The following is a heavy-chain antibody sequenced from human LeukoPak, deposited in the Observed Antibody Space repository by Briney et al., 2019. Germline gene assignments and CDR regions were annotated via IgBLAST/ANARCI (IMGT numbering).Heavy chain of an antibody. Sequence: PSETLSLTCTVSGGSISSYYWSWIRQPPGKGLEWIGYIYYSGSTNYNPSLKSQVTISVDTSKNQFSLKLSSVTAADTAVYYCARMGTVVVPAAIRPSYNWFDPWGQGTLVTVSS. CDR3: ARMGTVVVPAAIRPSYNWFDP. CDR2: IYYSGST. J-gene: IGHJ5*02. V-gene: IGHV4-59*01. D-gene: IGHD2-2*02. CDR1: GGSISSYY.